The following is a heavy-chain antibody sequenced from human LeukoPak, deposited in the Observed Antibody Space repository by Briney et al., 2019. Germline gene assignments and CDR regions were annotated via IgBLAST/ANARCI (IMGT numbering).Heavy chain of an antibody. J-gene: IGHJ5*02. D-gene: IGHD2-8*01. Sequence: SETLSLTCSVSGASITSYYWSWIRQPPGKGLEWIGYMYNSGTTNYNPSLKSRVTISVDTSKNQFSLKLSSVTAADTAVYNCTGHNGRSSWIRAWGQGTLVTVSS. V-gene: IGHV4-59*08. CDR2: MYNSGTT. CDR3: TGHNGRSSWIRA. CDR1: GASITSYY.